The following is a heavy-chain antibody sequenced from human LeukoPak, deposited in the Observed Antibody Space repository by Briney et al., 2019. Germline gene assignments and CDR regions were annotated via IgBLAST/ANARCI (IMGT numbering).Heavy chain of an antibody. D-gene: IGHD5-12*01. J-gene: IGHJ5*02. Sequence: GGSLRLSCAASGFTFSSYAMSWVRQAPGKGREWVSAISGRGGSTYYADSVKGRFTMSRDNYKNTMYLQMSRLSAEDTAVYYCAKSPYSGYDSWVHNWFDPWGQGTLVTVSS. CDR1: GFTFSSYA. CDR2: ISGRGGST. CDR3: AKSPYSGYDSWVHNWFDP. V-gene: IGHV3-23*01.